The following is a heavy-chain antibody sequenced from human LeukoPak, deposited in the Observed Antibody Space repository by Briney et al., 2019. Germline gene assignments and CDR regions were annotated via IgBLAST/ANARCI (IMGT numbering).Heavy chain of an antibody. D-gene: IGHD3-22*01. J-gene: IGHJ4*02. CDR3: ASADGSGYRYY. CDR2: IGKRGDT. CDR1: GFTFSNYN. V-gene: IGHV3-13*01. Sequence: GGSLRLSCAASGFTFSNYNMHWVRQTTGKGLEWVSGIGKRGDTYYVGSVKGRFTISRDNSKNTLYLQMNSLRAEDTAIYYCASADGSGYRYYWGQGTLVTVSS.